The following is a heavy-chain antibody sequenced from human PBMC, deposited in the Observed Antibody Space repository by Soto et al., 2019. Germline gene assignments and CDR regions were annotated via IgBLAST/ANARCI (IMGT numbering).Heavy chain of an antibody. CDR1: GFSLSNARMG. Sequence: SGPTLVNPTETLTLTCTVSGFSLSNARMGVSWIRQPPGKALEWLAHIFSNDEKSYSTSLKSRLTISKDTSKSQVVLTMANMDTVDTATYDCARIVSSSWSLRPLAYWGQGTLVTVAS. CDR3: ARIVSSSWSLRPLAY. V-gene: IGHV2-26*01. CDR2: IFSNDEK. J-gene: IGHJ4*02. D-gene: IGHD6-13*01.